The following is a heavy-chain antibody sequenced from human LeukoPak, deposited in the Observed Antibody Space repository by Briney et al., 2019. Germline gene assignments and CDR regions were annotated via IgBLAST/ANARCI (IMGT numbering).Heavy chain of an antibody. CDR1: GYTFTSYA. CDR3: ARDRDSGYDRNYFDY. J-gene: IGHJ4*02. D-gene: IGHD5-12*01. Sequence: ASVKVSCKDSGYTFTSYAMHWVRQAPGQRLEWMGWINAGNGNTKYSQKFQGRVTITRDTSASTAYMELSSLRSEDTAVYYCARDRDSGYDRNYFDYWGQGTLVTVSS. V-gene: IGHV1-3*01. CDR2: INAGNGNT.